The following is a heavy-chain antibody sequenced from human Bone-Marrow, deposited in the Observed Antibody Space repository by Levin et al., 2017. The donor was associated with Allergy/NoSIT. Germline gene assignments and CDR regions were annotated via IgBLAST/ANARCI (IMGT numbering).Heavy chain of an antibody. CDR2: ISTNGRIM. D-gene: IGHD1-26*01. Sequence: GGSLRLSCEASGFIFSSYEIYWVRQAPGKGLEWISYISTNGRIMYYAESVEGRFTISRDNTKNSVWLQMNSLRVEDTAVYYCARDPVMGAEYFDYWGQGAPVTVSS. V-gene: IGHV3-48*03. CDR1: GFIFSSYE. CDR3: ARDPVMGAEYFDY. J-gene: IGHJ4*02.